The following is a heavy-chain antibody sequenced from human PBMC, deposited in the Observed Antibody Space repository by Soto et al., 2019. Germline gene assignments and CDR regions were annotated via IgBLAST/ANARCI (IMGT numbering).Heavy chain of an antibody. CDR3: AADSASNILGPYYGMDA. V-gene: IGHV1-58*01. CDR2: IVVGSGNT. J-gene: IGHJ6*02. D-gene: IGHD4-4*01. CDR1: GSTFTSSA. Sequence: GASVKVSCKASGSTFTSSAVQWVRQARGQRLEWIGWIVVGSGNTNYAQKFQERVTITRDMSTSTAYMELSSLRSEDTAVYYCAADSASNILGPYYGMDAWGQGTKVTVYS.